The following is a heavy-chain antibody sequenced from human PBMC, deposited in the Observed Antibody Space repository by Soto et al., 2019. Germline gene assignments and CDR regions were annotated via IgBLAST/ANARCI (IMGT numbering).Heavy chain of an antibody. CDR3: ARDLDGSGSYYTKY. Sequence: QVQLVQSGAEVKKPGASVKVSCKTSGYTFSSIGISWVRQAPGQGLEWMGWISPHKDNTYYAQRLQGRVTMTTDTSARTAYMEMRSLRSDDTAVYFCARDLDGSGSYYTKYWGQGTLVTVSS. CDR1: GYTFSSIG. V-gene: IGHV1-18*01. D-gene: IGHD3-10*01. CDR2: ISPHKDNT. J-gene: IGHJ4*02.